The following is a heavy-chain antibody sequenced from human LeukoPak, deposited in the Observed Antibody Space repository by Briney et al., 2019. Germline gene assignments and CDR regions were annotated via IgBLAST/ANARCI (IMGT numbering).Heavy chain of an antibody. J-gene: IGHJ3*02. CDR2: ISGSGGST. CDR3: ARVGMIVVVADAFDI. CDR1: GFTFSSYA. D-gene: IGHD3-22*01. V-gene: IGHV3-23*01. Sequence: GGSLRLSCAASGFTFSSYAMSWVRQAPGKGLEWVSAISGSGGSTYYADSVKGRFTISRDNAKNSLYLQMNSLRAEDTALYYCARVGMIVVVADAFDIWGQGTMVTVSS.